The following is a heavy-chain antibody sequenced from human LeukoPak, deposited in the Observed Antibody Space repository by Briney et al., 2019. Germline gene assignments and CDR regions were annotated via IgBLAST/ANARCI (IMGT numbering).Heavy chain of an antibody. CDR2: INPSGGST. CDR3: ARCRRVGATLKTYYYYYYMDV. J-gene: IGHJ6*03. D-gene: IGHD1-26*01. CDR1: GYTFTSYY. V-gene: IGHV1-46*01. Sequence: GASVKVSCKASGYTFTSYYMHWVRQAPGQGLEWMGIINPSGGSTSYAQKFQGRVTMTRDMSTSTVYMELSSLRSEDTAVYYCARCRRVGATLKTYYYYYYMDVWGKGTTVTVSS.